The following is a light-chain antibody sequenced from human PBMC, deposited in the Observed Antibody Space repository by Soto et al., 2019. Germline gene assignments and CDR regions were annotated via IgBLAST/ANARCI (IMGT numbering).Light chain of an antibody. J-gene: IGLJ2*01. CDR1: SSDVGGYNY. CDR2: EVS. Sequence: QSALTQPPSASGSPGHAVTISCTGTSSDVGGYNYVSWYQQHPGKAPKLMIYEVSKRPSGVRDRVSGSKSGNTASLTVSGLQAEDEADYYCSSYAGSNRVVFGGGTKLTVL. CDR3: SSYAGSNRVV. V-gene: IGLV2-8*01.